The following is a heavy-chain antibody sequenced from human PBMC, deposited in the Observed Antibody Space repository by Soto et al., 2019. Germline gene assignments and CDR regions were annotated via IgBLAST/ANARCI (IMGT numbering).Heavy chain of an antibody. D-gene: IGHD3-10*01. CDR3: ARALAGSYDY. CDR2: TYYRSKWST. Sequence: SQTLSLTCAISGDSVSSKSAAWNRIRQAPSRGLEWLGRTYYRSKWSTDYAVSLRGRITVNPDSSKNQFSLRLTSVTPEDTAVYYRARALAGSYDYWGQGTPVTVSS. CDR1: GDSVSSKSAA. V-gene: IGHV6-1*01. J-gene: IGHJ4*02.